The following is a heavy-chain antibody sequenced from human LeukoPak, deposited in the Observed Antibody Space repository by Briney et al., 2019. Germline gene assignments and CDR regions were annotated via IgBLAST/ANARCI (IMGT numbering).Heavy chain of an antibody. V-gene: IGHV3-30*18. CDR3: AKALRLGRRGSYGMDV. J-gene: IGHJ6*02. CDR1: GFTFSSFN. CDR2: IAYDGTNT. Sequence: GGSLRLSCAASGFTFSSFNMHWVRQAPGKGLEWVAVIAYDGTNTYYAESVKGRFTISRDNSKKTLYLQMNNLRGADTAVYSCAKALRLGRRGSYGMDVWGQRTTVTVSS. D-gene: IGHD3-9*01.